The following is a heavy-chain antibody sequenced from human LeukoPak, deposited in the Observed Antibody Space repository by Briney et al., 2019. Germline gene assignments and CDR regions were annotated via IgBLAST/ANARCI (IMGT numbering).Heavy chain of an antibody. CDR1: GYTFTGHY. CDR2: INPNSGDT. CDR3: ARDGGYSGYGWD. D-gene: IGHD5-12*01. J-gene: IGHJ4*02. Sequence: ASVKVSCKPSGYTFTGHYMHSVRQSPGQRLKCMGWINPNSGDTNYAQKFQGRVTMTRDTSINTAYMELRSLRSDDTAVYSCARDGGYSGYGWDWGQGTLVTVSS. V-gene: IGHV1-2*02.